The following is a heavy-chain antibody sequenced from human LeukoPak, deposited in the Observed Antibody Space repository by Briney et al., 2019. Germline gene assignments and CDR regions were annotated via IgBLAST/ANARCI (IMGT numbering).Heavy chain of an antibody. CDR3: AKGSSPQGFQH. CDR1: GFTFSSYA. Sequence: GGSLRLSCAASGFTFSSYAMSWVRQAPGKGLEWVSATSGSGGSTYYADSVKGRFTISRDNSKNTLYLQMNSLRAEDTAVYYCAKGSSPQGFQHWGQGTLVTVSS. J-gene: IGHJ1*01. V-gene: IGHV3-23*01. CDR2: TSGSGGST. D-gene: IGHD6-13*01.